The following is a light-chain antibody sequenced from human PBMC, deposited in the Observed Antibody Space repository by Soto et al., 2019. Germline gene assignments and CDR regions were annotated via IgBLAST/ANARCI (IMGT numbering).Light chain of an antibody. V-gene: IGLV2-14*03. Sequence: QSALTQPASVSGSPGQSITISCAGTSSDVGGYKYVSWYQQHPGKAPKLMIYDVTNRPSGVSNRFSGSKSGNKASLTISGLQAEDEANYYCSSYTSTNSVVFGGGTKLTVL. CDR1: SSDVGGYKY. CDR3: SSYTSTNSVV. CDR2: DVT. J-gene: IGLJ2*01.